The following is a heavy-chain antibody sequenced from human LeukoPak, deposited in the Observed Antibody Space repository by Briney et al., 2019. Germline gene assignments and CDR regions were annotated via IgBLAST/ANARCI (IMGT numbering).Heavy chain of an antibody. CDR2: INPNSGGT. V-gene: IGHV1-2*02. J-gene: IGHJ6*03. Sequence: ASVKVSCKASGYTFTGYYMNWVRQAPGQGLEWMGWINPNSGGTDYAQKFQCRVNLTRDTSISTAYMELSRLRSADTAVYYCERGGYSFMILRPYMEVWGKGTTVTVSS. CDR1: GYTFTGYY. CDR3: ERGGYSFMILRPYMEV. D-gene: IGHD3-16*01.